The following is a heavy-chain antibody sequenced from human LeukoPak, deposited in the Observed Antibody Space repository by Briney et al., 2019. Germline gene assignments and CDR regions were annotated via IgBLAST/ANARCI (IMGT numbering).Heavy chain of an antibody. V-gene: IGHV1-18*01. J-gene: IGHJ4*02. CDR1: GYTFTSYG. D-gene: IGHD3-3*01. CDR2: ISTNNGNT. Sequence: ASVKVSCKASGYTFTSYGISWVRQAPGQGLEWMGWISTNNGNTDYAQKFQGRVTMTTDTATSTAYMELRSLRSDDTAVCYCARYYVFWSDQYYFDYWGQGTLVTVSS. CDR3: ARYYVFWSDQYYFDY.